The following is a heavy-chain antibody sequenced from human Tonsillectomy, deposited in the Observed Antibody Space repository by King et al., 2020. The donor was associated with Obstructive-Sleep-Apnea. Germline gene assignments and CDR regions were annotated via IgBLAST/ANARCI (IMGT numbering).Heavy chain of an antibody. CDR3: ARITGSVGSIARSFDS. CDR1: GFSLSSGAAG. CDR2: IYWNDKR. Sequence: TLKESGPTVVKPTQTLTLTCNFSGFSLSSGAAGVGWIRQPPGKALEWLAVIYWNDKRGYSPSLNNRLTRTKATSKNQVLLTMIRMEPVDTATYYCARITGSVGSIARSFDSWGQGTLVTVSS. J-gene: IGHJ4*02. D-gene: IGHD1-1*01. V-gene: IGHV2-5*01.